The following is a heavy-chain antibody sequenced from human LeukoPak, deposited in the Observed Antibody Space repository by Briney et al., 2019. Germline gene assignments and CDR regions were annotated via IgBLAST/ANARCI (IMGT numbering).Heavy chain of an antibody. J-gene: IGHJ4*02. D-gene: IGHD1-26*01. CDR3: ARALGLFSGSYYGRDSRFDY. CDR1: GLAFSTYS. Sequence: PGGSLRLSCAASGLAFSTYSMNWVRQAPGKGLEWVSYISSSGSTIYYADSVKGRFTISRDNAKNSLYLQMNSLRAEDTAVYYCARALGLFSGSYYGRDSRFDYWGQGTLVTVSS. V-gene: IGHV3-48*04. CDR2: ISSSGSTI.